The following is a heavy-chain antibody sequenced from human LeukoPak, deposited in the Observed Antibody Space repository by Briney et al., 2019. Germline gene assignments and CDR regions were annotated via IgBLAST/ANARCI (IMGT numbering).Heavy chain of an antibody. Sequence: GGSLRLSCAASGFTFSNAWMSWVRQAPGKGLEWIGRIKSKTDGGTTDYAAPVKGRFTISRDDSKNTLYLQMNSLRAEDTAVYYCARGSYNSLGYMDVWGKGTTVTVSS. V-gene: IGHV3-15*01. CDR1: GFTFSNAW. D-gene: IGHD1-1*01. J-gene: IGHJ6*03. CDR2: IKSKTDGGTT. CDR3: ARGSYNSLGYMDV.